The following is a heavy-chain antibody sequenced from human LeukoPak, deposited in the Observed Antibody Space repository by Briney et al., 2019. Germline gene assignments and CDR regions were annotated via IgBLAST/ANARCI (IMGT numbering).Heavy chain of an antibody. CDR3: ARGVAAAAPDY. CDR2: IKPSGGST. D-gene: IGHD6-13*01. Sequence: GASVKVSCKASGYTFTSYYMHWVRQAPGRGLEWMGIIKPSGGSTSYAQKFQGRVTMTRDTSTSTVYMELSSLRSEDTAVYYCARGVAAAAPDYWGQGILVTVSS. CDR1: GYTFTSYY. J-gene: IGHJ4*02. V-gene: IGHV1-46*01.